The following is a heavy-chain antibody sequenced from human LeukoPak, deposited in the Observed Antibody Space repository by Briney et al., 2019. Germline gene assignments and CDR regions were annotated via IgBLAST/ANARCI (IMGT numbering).Heavy chain of an antibody. CDR3: ARGRPVLRFLEWSTDY. Sequence: PSETLSLICAVYGGSFSGYYWSWIRQPPGKGLEWIGEINHSGSTNYNPSLKSRVTISVDTSKNQFSLKLSSVTAADTAVYYCARGRPVLRFLEWSTDYWGQGTLVTVSS. D-gene: IGHD3-3*01. CDR1: GGSFSGYY. CDR2: INHSGST. J-gene: IGHJ4*02. V-gene: IGHV4-34*01.